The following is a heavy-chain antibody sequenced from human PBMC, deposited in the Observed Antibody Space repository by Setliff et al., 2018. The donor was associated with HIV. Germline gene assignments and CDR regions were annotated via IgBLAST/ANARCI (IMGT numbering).Heavy chain of an antibody. V-gene: IGHV4-34*01. Sequence: PSETLSLTCAVYGGSFSSYYWSWIRQPPGKGLEWIGTVHYTGNTYHNPSLKSRVTISGEVSKNQISLKLSAVTAADSAVYYCAREGDGIDFWGQGTLVTVSS. CDR3: AREGDGIDF. J-gene: IGHJ4*02. CDR1: GGSFSSYY. CDR2: VHYTGNT. D-gene: IGHD2-21*02.